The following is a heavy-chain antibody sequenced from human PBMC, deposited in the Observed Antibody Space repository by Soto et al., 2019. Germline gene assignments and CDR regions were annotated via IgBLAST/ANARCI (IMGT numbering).Heavy chain of an antibody. CDR3: ARPDTASYYFDY. Sequence: GGSLRLSCAASGFTFSSYEMNWVRQAPGKGLEWVSYISSSGSTIYYADSVKDRFTISRDNAKNSLYLQMNSLRAEDTAVYYCARPDTASYYFDYWGQGTLVTVSS. J-gene: IGHJ4*02. D-gene: IGHD5-18*01. V-gene: IGHV3-48*03. CDR2: ISSSGSTI. CDR1: GFTFSSYE.